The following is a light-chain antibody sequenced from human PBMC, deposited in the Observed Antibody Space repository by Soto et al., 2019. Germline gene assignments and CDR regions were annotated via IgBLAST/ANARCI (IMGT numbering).Light chain of an antibody. Sequence: IVLTQSPATLSLSPGKRATLSCRASQNISSYLIWYQQKPGQAPRLLIYDVSNRATGIPARFSGSGSGTDFTLTIRRLQAEEFSTYYCQQLYSYPLTFGQGTRLEIK. J-gene: IGKJ5*01. CDR2: DVS. CDR1: QNISSY. V-gene: IGKV3-11*01. CDR3: QQLYSYPLT.